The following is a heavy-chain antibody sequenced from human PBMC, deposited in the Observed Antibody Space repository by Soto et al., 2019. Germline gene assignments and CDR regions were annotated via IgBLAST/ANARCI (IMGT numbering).Heavy chain of an antibody. CDR1: GFTFSDYY. J-gene: IGHJ4*02. D-gene: IGHD3-22*01. CDR2: ISSSGSTI. V-gene: IGHV3-11*01. Sequence: GGSLRLSCAASGFTFSDYYMSWIRQAPGKGLEWVSYISSSGSTIYYADSVKGRYTISRDNAKNSLYLQMNSLRAEDTAVYYCARDLNSVYYYDSSGYYLGYWGQGTLVTVSS. CDR3: ARDLNSVYYYDSSGYYLGY.